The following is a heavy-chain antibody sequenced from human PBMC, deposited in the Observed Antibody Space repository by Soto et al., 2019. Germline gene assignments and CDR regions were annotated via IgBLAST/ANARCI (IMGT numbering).Heavy chain of an antibody. CDR1: GGSISSYY. V-gene: IGHV4-59*01. Sequence: ETLSLTCTVSGGSISSYYWSWIRQPPGKGLEWIGYIYYSGSTNYNPSLKSRVTISVDTSKNQFSLKLSSVTAADTAVYYCARADTYSSGWYGAFDIWGQGTMVTVSS. CDR3: ARADTYSSGWYGAFDI. CDR2: IYYSGST. J-gene: IGHJ3*02. D-gene: IGHD6-19*01.